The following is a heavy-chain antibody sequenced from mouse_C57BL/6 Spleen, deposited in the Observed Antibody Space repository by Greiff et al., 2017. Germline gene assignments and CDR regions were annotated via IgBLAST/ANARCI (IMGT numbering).Heavy chain of an antibody. CDR1: GYAFSSYW. J-gene: IGHJ3*01. V-gene: IGHV1-80*01. Sequence: VQLQQSGAELVKPGASVKISCKASGYAFSSYWMNWVKQRPGKGLEWIGQIYPGDGDTNYNGKFKGKATLTADTSSSPAYMQLSSLTSEDSAVYFCARGHYGSSPAWFAYWGQGTLVTVSA. CDR3: ARGHYGSSPAWFAY. D-gene: IGHD1-1*01. CDR2: IYPGDGDT.